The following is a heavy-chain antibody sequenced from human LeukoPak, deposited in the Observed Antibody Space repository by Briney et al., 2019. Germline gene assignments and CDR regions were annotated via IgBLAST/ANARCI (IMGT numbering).Heavy chain of an antibody. V-gene: IGHV3-7*03. J-gene: IGHJ3*01. D-gene: IGHD3-10*01. CDR3: ARDFPGIGRGTFDF. CDR1: GFIFNSFW. CDR2: INQDGSDM. Sequence: PGGSLRLSCAASGFIFNSFWMNWDRLTPGKGLEWVAKINQDGSDMYYVDSVKGRFFVSRDNTRNLVYLQMNSLRVDDTAVYYCARDFPGIGRGTFDFWGQGTIITVSS.